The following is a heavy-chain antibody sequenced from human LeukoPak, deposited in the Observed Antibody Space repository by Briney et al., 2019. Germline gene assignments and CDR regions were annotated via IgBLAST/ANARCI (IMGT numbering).Heavy chain of an antibody. J-gene: IGHJ3*02. V-gene: IGHV4-30-2*01. CDR2: VYHSGST. CDR1: GGSISSGGYY. D-gene: IGHD4-23*01. Sequence: SEALSLTCTVSGGSISSGGYYWSWIRQPPGKGLEWIGYVYHSGSTYYNPSLKSRVTISVDRSKNQFSLKLSSVTAADTAVYYCARDWLKTVVTGGDAFDIWGQGTMVAVSS. CDR3: ARDWLKTVVTGGDAFDI.